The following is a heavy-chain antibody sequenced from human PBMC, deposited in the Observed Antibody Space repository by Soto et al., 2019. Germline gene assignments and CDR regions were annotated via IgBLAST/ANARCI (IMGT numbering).Heavy chain of an antibody. CDR3: ASGPGPDYDIVTGYYAWEPYYYYYYMDV. V-gene: IGHV3-53*04. CDR2: IYSGGSR. D-gene: IGHD3-9*01. Sequence: EVQLVESGGGLVQPGGSLRLSCAASGFTVSSNYMSWVRQAPGKGLEWVSVIYSGGSRYYADSVKGRFTISRHDTKNKLYLQMNSLRAEDAAVYYCASGPGPDYDIVTGYYAWEPYYYYYYMDVWGKGTTVIVSS. CDR1: GFTVSSNY. J-gene: IGHJ6*03.